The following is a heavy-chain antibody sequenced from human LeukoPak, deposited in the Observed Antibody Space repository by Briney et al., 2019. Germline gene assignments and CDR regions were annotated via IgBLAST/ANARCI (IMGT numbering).Heavy chain of an antibody. Sequence: SGTLSLTCAVSGGSISSFNWWSWVRQPPGKGLEWIGEIYHSGSTNYNLSLKSRVTISVDKSKSQFSLNLSSVTAADTAVYYCARAGYSGYDYSMDYWGQGTLVTVSS. CDR2: IYHSGST. D-gene: IGHD5-12*01. J-gene: IGHJ4*02. V-gene: IGHV4-4*02. CDR1: GGSISSFNW. CDR3: ARAGYSGYDYSMDY.